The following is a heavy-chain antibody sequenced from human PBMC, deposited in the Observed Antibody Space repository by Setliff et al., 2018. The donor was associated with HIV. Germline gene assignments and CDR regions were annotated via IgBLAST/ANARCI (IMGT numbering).Heavy chain of an antibody. Sequence: GGSLRLSCAASGFAFSGHQMSWVRQAPGQGLEWVAKIKQEGSEKYYVDSVKGRFTISRDNAKNSLYLQMNSLRAEDTAVYYCVRWGLPYGIDAWGQGTLVTVSS. V-gene: IGHV3-7*01. CDR2: IKQEGSEK. CDR1: GFAFSGHQ. CDR3: VRWGLPYGIDA. D-gene: IGHD3-16*01. J-gene: IGHJ4*02.